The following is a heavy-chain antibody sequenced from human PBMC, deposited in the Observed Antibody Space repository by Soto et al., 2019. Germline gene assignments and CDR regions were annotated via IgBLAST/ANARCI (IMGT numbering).Heavy chain of an antibody. CDR1: CHTFTSYA. CDR3: ARDLYYYDSSGYPDY. CDR2: ISAYNCNT. D-gene: IGHD3-22*01. V-gene: IGHV1-18*04. J-gene: IGHJ4*02. Sequence: PVEVSCNASCHTFTSYAIIWVRQAPVQGLEWMGWISAYNCNTNYAQKLQGRVTMTTDTSTSTAYMELRSLRSDDTAVYYCARDLYYYDSSGYPDYWGQGTLV.